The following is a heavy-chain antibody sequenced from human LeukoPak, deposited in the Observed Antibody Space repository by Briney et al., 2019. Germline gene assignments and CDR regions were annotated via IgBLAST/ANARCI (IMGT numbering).Heavy chain of an antibody. CDR1: GGSISSYY. J-gene: IGHJ4*02. Sequence: SETLSLTCTVSGGSISSYYWSWIRQPPGKGLEWIGYIYYSGSTNYNPSLKSRVTISVDTSKNQFSLKLSSVTAADTAVYYCARVLEGGYSGSGPYYFDYWGQGTLVTVSS. CDR2: IYYSGST. D-gene: IGHD6-13*01. V-gene: IGHV4-59*01. CDR3: ARVLEGGYSGSGPYYFDY.